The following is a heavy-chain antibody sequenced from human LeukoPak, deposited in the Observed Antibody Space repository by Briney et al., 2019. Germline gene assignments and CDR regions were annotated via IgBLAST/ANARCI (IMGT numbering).Heavy chain of an antibody. J-gene: IGHJ4*02. Sequence: ASVKVSCKASGGTFSSYAISWVRQAPGQGLEWMGRIIPILGIANYAQKLQGRVTMTTDTSTSTAYMELRSLRSDDTAVYYCARDLLLILTGYYREALDYWGQGTLVTVSS. CDR2: IIPILGIA. D-gene: IGHD3-9*01. CDR3: ARDLLLILTGYYREALDY. V-gene: IGHV1-69*04. CDR1: GGTFSSYA.